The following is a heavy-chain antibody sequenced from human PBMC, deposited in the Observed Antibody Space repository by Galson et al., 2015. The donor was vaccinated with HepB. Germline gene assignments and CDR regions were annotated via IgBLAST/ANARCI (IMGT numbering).Heavy chain of an antibody. CDR3: VKDAFSYNQVFDPFDI. J-gene: IGHJ3*02. CDR1: GFTFQNFA. D-gene: IGHD1-14*01. Sequence: SLRLSCAASGFTFQNFAMNWVRQSPGQGLEWVSHIGGSGTHIKYADSVRGRFTISRDDSRNTLYLVMNSLRAEDTAIYCCVKDAFSYNQVFDPFDIWGQGTMVTVPA. CDR2: IGGSGTHI. V-gene: IGHV3-23*01.